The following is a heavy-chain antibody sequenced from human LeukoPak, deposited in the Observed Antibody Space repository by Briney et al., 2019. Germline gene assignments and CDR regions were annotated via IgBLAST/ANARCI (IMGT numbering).Heavy chain of an antibody. V-gene: IGHV3-23*01. D-gene: IGHD6-13*01. CDR1: GFTFSSYA. CDR2: ISGSGGST. J-gene: IGHJ4*02. CDR3: AKGRYSSSWCLGQYYFDY. Sequence: GGSLRLSCAASGFTFSSYAMSWVRQAPGKGLEWVSAISGSGGSTYYADSVKGRFTISRDNSKNTLYLQMNSLRAEDTAVYYCAKGRYSSSWCLGQYYFDYWGQGTLVTVSS.